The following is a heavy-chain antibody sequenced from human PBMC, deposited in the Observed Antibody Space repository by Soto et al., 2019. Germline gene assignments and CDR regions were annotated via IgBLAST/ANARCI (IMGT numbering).Heavy chain of an antibody. CDR3: ARFGGRSSLGSDS. V-gene: IGHV3-74*01. D-gene: IGHD3-10*01. Sequence: EVQLVESGGGLVQPGGSLRLSCAASGFTFSTYWMHWVRQAPGKGLIWVSRINSDGSSTSYADSVKGRFTISRDNAKNTRYLQMNSLRAEDTAVYYCARFGGRSSLGSDSWGQGTLVTVSS. J-gene: IGHJ4*02. CDR1: GFTFSTYW. CDR2: INSDGSST.